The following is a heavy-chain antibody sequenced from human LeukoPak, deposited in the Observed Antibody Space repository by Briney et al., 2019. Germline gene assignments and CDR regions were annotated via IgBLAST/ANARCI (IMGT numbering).Heavy chain of an antibody. CDR1: GLTVSSNS. CDR3: ARDKDGFDI. Sequence: QPGGSLRLSCAASGLTVSSNSVSWVRQAPGKGLEWVSIIYTGGDTYYADSVKGRFTIFRDNSKNTLYLQMNSLTADDTAVYYCARDKDGFDIWGQGTMVTVSS. J-gene: IGHJ3*02. V-gene: IGHV3-66*02. CDR2: IYTGGDT.